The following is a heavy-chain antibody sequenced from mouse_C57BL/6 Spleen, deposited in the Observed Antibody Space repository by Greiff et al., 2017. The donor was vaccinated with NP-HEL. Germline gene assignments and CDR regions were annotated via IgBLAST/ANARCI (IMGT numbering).Heavy chain of an antibody. V-gene: IGHV1-4*01. CDR3: ARRLYYDYDGGFAY. CDR1: GYTFTSYT. D-gene: IGHD2-4*01. Sequence: QVQLQQSGAELARPGASVKMSCKASGYTFTSYTMHWVKQRPGQGLEWIGYINPSSGYTKYNQKFKDKATLTADKSSSTAYMQLSSLTSEYSAFYYCARRLYYDYDGGFAYWGQGTLVTVSA. CDR2: INPSSGYT. J-gene: IGHJ3*01.